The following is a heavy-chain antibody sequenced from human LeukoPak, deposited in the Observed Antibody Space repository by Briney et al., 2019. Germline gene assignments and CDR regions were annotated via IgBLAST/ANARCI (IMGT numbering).Heavy chain of an antibody. CDR2: INPSGGTT. J-gene: IGHJ4*02. CDR1: GYTFTSYY. Sequence: ASVKVSCKASGYTFTSYYMHWVRQAPGQGLEWMGIINPSGGTTTYAQKFQGRVTMTRDTSTSTVYVEMSSLRSEDTAVYYCARVQTYYYDTSGYYFDYWGQGTLVTVSS. V-gene: IGHV1-46*01. D-gene: IGHD3-22*01. CDR3: ARVQTYYYDTSGYYFDY.